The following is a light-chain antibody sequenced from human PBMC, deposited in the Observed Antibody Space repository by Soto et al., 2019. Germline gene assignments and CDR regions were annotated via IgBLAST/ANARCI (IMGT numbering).Light chain of an antibody. J-gene: IGKJ4*02. CDR3: QQRYNGPLT. CDR2: SAS. Sequence: DIQMTSSPSSLSASVGDRVTVTCRAGQSISWYLNWYQQRPGKAPNLLIYSASSLQTAVTSRVSGSGSRTDFTLTITNLQPGDFATYYSQQRYNGPLTVGRGTKV. CDR1: QSISWY. V-gene: IGKV1-39*01.